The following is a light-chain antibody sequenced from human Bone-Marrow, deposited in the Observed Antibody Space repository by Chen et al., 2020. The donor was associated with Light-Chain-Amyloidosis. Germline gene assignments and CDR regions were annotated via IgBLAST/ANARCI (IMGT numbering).Light chain of an antibody. V-gene: IGLV3-21*02. J-gene: IGLJ3*02. CDR2: DDS. Sequence: SYVLTQPSSVSVAPGQTATIACGGNNIGSTSVHRYQQTPGQAPLLVDYDDSDRPSGIPGRLSGTTSGNTATLTISRDEAGDEADYYCQVWDRSSDRPVFGGGTKLTVL. CDR1: NIGSTS. CDR3: QVWDRSSDRPV.